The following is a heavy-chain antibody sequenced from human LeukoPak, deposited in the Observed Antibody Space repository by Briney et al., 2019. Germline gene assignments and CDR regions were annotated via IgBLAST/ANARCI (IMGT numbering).Heavy chain of an antibody. V-gene: IGHV1-18*01. Sequence: ASVKVSCKASGYTFTSYGISWVRQAPGQGLEWMGWISAYNGNTNYAQKLQGRVTMTTDTSTSTAYMELRSLRSDDTAVYYCARRWYYYDSSGYLLVDYWGQGTLVTVSS. CDR2: ISAYNGNT. D-gene: IGHD3-22*01. CDR1: GYTFTSYG. CDR3: ARRWYYYDSSGYLLVDY. J-gene: IGHJ4*02.